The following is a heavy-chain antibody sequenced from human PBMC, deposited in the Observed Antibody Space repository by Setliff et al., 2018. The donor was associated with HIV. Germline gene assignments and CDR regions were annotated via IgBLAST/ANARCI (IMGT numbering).Heavy chain of an antibody. Sequence: GSLRLSCAASGFTFSSYWMSWVRQAPGKGLEWVADIKQDGSKAYYMDSVRGRFTISRDNPKNSLYLQMTSLRAEDTAVYYCARDDSNGNTDALDIWGQGTTVTVS. CDR3: ARDDSNGNTDALDI. D-gene: IGHD5-18*01. CDR2: IKQDGSKA. V-gene: IGHV3-7*04. J-gene: IGHJ3*02. CDR1: GFTFSSYW.